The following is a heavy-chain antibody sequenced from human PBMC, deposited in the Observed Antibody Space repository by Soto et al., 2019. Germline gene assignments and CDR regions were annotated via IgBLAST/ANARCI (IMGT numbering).Heavy chain of an antibody. Sequence: PGGSLRLSCAASGFTFSSYAMHWVRQAPGKGLEWVAVISYDGSNKYYADSVKGRFTISRDNSKNTLYLQMNSLRAEDTAVYYCAREDSGGYDYSILRYYYYGMDVWGQGTTVTVSS. CDR2: ISYDGSNK. V-gene: IGHV3-30-3*01. CDR1: GFTFSSYA. D-gene: IGHD4-4*01. J-gene: IGHJ6*02. CDR3: AREDSGGYDYSILRYYYYGMDV.